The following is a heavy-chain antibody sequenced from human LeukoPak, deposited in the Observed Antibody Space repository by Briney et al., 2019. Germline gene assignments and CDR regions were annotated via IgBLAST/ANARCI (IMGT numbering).Heavy chain of an antibody. V-gene: IGHV1-24*01. D-gene: IGHD3-10*01. CDR1: GYTLTELS. CDR3: ATVAKGWFGFYFGMDV. Sequence: ASVKVSCKVSGYTLTELSMHWVRQAPGKGLEWMGGFDPEDGETIYAQKFQGRVTMTEDTSTDTDYMELRSLRSEDTAVYYCATVAKGWFGFYFGMDVWGQGTTVTVSS. J-gene: IGHJ6*02. CDR2: FDPEDGET.